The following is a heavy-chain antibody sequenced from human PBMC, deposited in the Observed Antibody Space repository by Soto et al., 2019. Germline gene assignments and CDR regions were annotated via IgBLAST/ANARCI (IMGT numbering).Heavy chain of an antibody. CDR2: ISGTGNTI. D-gene: IGHD3-10*01. J-gene: IGHJ4*02. V-gene: IGHV3-11*01. Sequence: GGSLRLSCAASGFAFSGYYMSWIRQAPGKGLEWVSFISGTGNTIDYADSVKGRFTISRDNGKNTLYLQMNSLRADDTAVYFCARAPGSYSDFDYWGQGTLVTVSS. CDR1: GFAFSGYY. CDR3: ARAPGSYSDFDY.